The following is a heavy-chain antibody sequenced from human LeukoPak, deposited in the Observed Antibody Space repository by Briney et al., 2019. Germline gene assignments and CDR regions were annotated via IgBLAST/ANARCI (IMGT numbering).Heavy chain of an antibody. V-gene: IGHV3-21*04. D-gene: IGHD2-2*01. CDR2: ISSSSSYI. Sequence: GGSLRLSCAASGFTFSSYSMNWVRQAPGKGLEWVSSISSSSSYIYYADSVKGRFTISRDNSKNTLYLQMNSLRAEDTAVYYCAKVVVVPAGGVPNSYWGQGTLVTVSS. CDR1: GFTFSSYS. J-gene: IGHJ4*02. CDR3: AKVVVVPAGGVPNSY.